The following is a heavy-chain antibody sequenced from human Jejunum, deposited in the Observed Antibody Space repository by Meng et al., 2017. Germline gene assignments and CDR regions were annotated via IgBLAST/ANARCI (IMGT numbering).Heavy chain of an antibody. D-gene: IGHD3-10*01. CDR1: GYTFTKYS. Sequence: GQLLPSGSELKNPGASGKVSCKASGYTFTKYSINGVGQAPGQGLVWMGWINTNTGNPTYAQGFAGQFVFSLDTSVSTAYLHISSLKAEDTAIYYCARDDTQGSFDWGQGTLVTVSS. CDR3: ARDDTQGSFD. J-gene: IGHJ4*02. V-gene: IGHV7-4-1*02. CDR2: INTNTGNP.